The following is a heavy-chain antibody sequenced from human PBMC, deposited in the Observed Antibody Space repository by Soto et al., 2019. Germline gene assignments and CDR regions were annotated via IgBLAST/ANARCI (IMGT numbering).Heavy chain of an antibody. Sequence: PSETLSLTCTVSGGSISSSSYYWGWIRQPPGKGLEWIGSIYYSGSTYYNPSLKSRVTISVDTSKNQFSLKLSSVTAADTAVYYCASLITEYNWTDRWFDPWGQGTLVTVPQ. V-gene: IGHV4-39*01. J-gene: IGHJ5*02. D-gene: IGHD1-1*01. CDR1: GGSISSSSYY. CDR3: ASLITEYNWTDRWFDP. CDR2: IYYSGST.